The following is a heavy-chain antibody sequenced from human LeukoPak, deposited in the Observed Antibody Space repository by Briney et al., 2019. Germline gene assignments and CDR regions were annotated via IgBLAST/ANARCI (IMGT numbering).Heavy chain of an antibody. CDR2: ISWNSGSI. Sequence: PGGSLRLSCAASGFTFDDYAMHWVRQAPGEGLEWVSGISWNSGSIGYADSVKGRFTISRDNAKNSLYLQMNSLRAEDTALYYCAKDIRAYYYGSGSYHDYWGQGTLVTVSS. J-gene: IGHJ4*02. V-gene: IGHV3-9*01. CDR3: AKDIRAYYYGSGSYHDY. D-gene: IGHD3-10*01. CDR1: GFTFDDYA.